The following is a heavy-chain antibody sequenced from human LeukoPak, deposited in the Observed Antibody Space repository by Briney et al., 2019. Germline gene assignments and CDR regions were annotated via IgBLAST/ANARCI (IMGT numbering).Heavy chain of an antibody. D-gene: IGHD2-2*01. CDR1: GFTFSSYA. J-gene: IGHJ6*03. Sequence: GGSLRLSCAASGFTFSSYAMHWVRQAPGKGLEWVAVISYDGSNKYYADSVKGRFTISRDNSKNTLYLQMNSLRAEDTAVYYCAKENIVVVPAAPDYYYMDVWGKGTTVTVSS. CDR3: AKENIVVVPAAPDYYYMDV. V-gene: IGHV3-30-3*01. CDR2: ISYDGSNK.